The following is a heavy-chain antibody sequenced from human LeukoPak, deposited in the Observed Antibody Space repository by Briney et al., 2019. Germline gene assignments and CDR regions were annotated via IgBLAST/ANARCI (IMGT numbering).Heavy chain of an antibody. J-gene: IGHJ4*02. D-gene: IGHD6-13*01. CDR1: GYTFSVYY. V-gene: IGHV1-2*02. CDR2: INPNNGGT. CDR3: ARGVATTGAKFFDY. Sequence: ASVKVSCKASGYTFSVYYIHWLRQAPGQGLEWLGWINPNNGGTLYSQKFQGGVTMSRDTSISAVYMELNRLTTDDTAVYFCARGVATTGAKFFDYWGQGTLVTVSS.